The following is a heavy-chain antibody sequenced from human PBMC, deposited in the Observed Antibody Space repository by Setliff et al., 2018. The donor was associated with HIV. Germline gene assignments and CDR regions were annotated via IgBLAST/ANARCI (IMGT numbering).Heavy chain of an antibody. V-gene: IGHV4-34*01. CDR2: INHSGST. CDR1: GGSFSGYY. J-gene: IGHJ4*02. D-gene: IGHD3-22*01. CDR3: ARLNSSGYYVFDY. Sequence: SETLSLTCAVYGGSFSGYYWSWIRQPPGKGLEWIGEINHSGSTNYNPSLKTRVTVSVDTSKKQFSLKLKSVTAADTAVYYCARLNSSGYYVFDYWSQGTLVTVSS.